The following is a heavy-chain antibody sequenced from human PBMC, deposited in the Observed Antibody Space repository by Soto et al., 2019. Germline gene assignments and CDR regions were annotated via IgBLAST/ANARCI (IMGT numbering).Heavy chain of an antibody. CDR1: GFNFGDYA. Sequence: GGSLRLSCAASGFNFGDYAMHWVRQTPGRGLEWVSGINGRGATIIYADSVKGRFIVSRDNAKNSLYLQMNSLRTEDTALYYCARRMAGNMVFDNWGQGTLVTVSS. V-gene: IGHV3-9*01. J-gene: IGHJ4*02. D-gene: IGHD6-19*01. CDR2: INGRGATI. CDR3: ARRMAGNMVFDN.